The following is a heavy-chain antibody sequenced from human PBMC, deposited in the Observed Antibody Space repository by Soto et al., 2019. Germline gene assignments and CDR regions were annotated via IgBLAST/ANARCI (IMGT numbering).Heavy chain of an antibody. CDR3: AGDPDSHYNDSHASSYP. D-gene: IGHD4-4*01. CDR1: GYTFTSYA. V-gene: IGHV1-18*01. CDR2: ISAYNGNT. J-gene: IGHJ5*02. Sequence: ASVKVSCKASGYTFTSYAISWVRQAPGQGLEWVGWISAYNGNTNYAQKLQGRVTMTTDTSTSTAYMELRSLRSDDTAVYYCAGDPDSHYNDSHASSYPWGQGTLVTVSS.